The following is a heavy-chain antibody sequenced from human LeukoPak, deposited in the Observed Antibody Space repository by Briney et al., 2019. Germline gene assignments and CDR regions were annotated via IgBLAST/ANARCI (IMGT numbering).Heavy chain of an antibody. CDR2: IYYSGST. D-gene: IGHD4-23*01. Sequence: PSQTLYLTCTVSGGSISSGDYYWSWIRQPPGKGLEWIGYIYYSGSTYYNPSLKSRVTISVDTSKNQFSLKLSSVTAADTAVYYCARGNGGNRAFDYWGQGTLVTVSS. CDR1: GGSISSGDYY. CDR3: ARGNGGNRAFDY. J-gene: IGHJ4*02. V-gene: IGHV4-30-4*08.